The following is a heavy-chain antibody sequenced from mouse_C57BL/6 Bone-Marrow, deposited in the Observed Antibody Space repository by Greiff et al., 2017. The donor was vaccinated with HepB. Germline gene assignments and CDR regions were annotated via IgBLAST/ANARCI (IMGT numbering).Heavy chain of an antibody. J-gene: IGHJ2*01. Sequence: VQLQESGAELARPGASVKMSCKASGYTFTSYTMHWVKQRPGQGLEWIGYINPSSGYTKYNQKFKDKATVTADKSSSTAYMQLSSLTSEDSAVYYCARDGFYFDYWGQGTTLTVSS. CDR2: INPSSGYT. CDR3: ARDGFYFDY. CDR1: GYTFTSYT. V-gene: IGHV1-4*01. D-gene: IGHD2-3*01.